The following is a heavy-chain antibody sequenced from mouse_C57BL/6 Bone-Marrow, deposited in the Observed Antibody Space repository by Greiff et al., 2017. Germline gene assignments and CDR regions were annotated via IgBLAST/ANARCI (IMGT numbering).Heavy chain of an antibody. D-gene: IGHD1-2*01. J-gene: IGHJ2*01. CDR1: GFTFSDYG. Sequence: EVMLVESGGGLVKPGGSLKLSCAASGFTFSDYGMHWVRQAPEKGLEWVAYISSGSSTIYYADTVKGRFTISRDNAKNTLFLQMTSLRSEDTAMYYCARGYNGGFDYWGQGTTLTVSS. V-gene: IGHV5-17*01. CDR2: ISSGSSTI. CDR3: ARGYNGGFDY.